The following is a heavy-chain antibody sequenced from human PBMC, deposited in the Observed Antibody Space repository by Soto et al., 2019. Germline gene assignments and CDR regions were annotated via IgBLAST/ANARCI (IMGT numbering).Heavy chain of an antibody. V-gene: IGHV5-10-1*01. J-gene: IGHJ4*02. Sequence: GESLKISCKGSGYIFAGYWITWVRQKPGKGLEWMGRIDPSDSQTYYSPSFRGHVTISVTKSITTVFLQWSSLRASDTAMYYCATQIYDSDTGPNFQYYFDSWGQGTPVTVSS. D-gene: IGHD3-22*01. CDR1: GYIFAGYW. CDR3: ATQIYDSDTGPNFQYYFDS. CDR2: IDPSDSQT.